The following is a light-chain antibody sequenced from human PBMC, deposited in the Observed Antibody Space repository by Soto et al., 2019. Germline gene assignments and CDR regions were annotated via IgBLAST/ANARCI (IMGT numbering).Light chain of an antibody. CDR3: CAYAGVNIFVV. Sequence: QSVLTQPASVSGSPGQSITISCAGTSSDVGGYNLVSWYQQHPGKAPKLMLYEGSKRPSGVSTRFSGSKSGTTASLTISGLQAEDEADYYCCAYAGVNIFVVFGGGTKLTVL. V-gene: IGLV2-23*03. CDR1: SSDVGGYNL. J-gene: IGLJ2*01. CDR2: EGS.